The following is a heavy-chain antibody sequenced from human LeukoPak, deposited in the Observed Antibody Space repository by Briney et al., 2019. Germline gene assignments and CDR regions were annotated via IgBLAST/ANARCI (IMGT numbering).Heavy chain of an antibody. V-gene: IGHV4-39*07. CDR3: ASLFNRGKRWSHYYYYYMDV. CDR1: GGSISSSSYY. D-gene: IGHD4-23*01. J-gene: IGHJ6*03. CDR2: IYYSGST. Sequence: SETLSLTCTVSGGSISSSSYYWGWIRQPPGKGLEWIGSIYYSGSTYYNPSLKSRVTISVDTSKNQFSLKLSSVTAADTAVYYCASLFNRGKRWSHYYYYYMDVWGKGTTVTVSS.